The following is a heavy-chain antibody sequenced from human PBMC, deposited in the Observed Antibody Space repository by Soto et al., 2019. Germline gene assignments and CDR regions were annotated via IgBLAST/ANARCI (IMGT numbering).Heavy chain of an antibody. CDR2: IIPIFGTA. Sequence: GASVKVSCKASGGTFSSYAISWVRQAPGQGLEWMGGIIPIFGTANYAQKFQGRVTITADESTGTAYMELSSLRSEDTAVYYCAREYGGYYDSSGYSWFDPWGQGTLVTVSS. CDR3: AREYGGYYDSSGYSWFDP. J-gene: IGHJ5*02. V-gene: IGHV1-69*13. CDR1: GGTFSSYA. D-gene: IGHD3-22*01.